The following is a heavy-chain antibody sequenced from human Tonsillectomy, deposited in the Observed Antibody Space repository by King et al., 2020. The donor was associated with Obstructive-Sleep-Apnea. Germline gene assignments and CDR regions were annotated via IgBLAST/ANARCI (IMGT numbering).Heavy chain of an antibody. CDR3: ARSGYRRDYFDY. CDR1: GFTLNRYW. CDR2: IKKDEREK. V-gene: IGHV3-7*03. J-gene: IGHJ4*02. Sequence: VQLVESGGGLVQPGGSLRLSCAASGFTLNRYWMSWVRQAPGKGLEGVANIKKDEREKYYVDSVKGRFTISRDNAKNSLYLQMNSLRAEDTAVYYCARSGYRRDYFDYWGQGTLVTVSS. D-gene: IGHD6-13*01.